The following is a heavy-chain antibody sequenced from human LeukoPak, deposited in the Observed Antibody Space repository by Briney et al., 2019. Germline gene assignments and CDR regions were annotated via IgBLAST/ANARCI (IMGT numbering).Heavy chain of an antibody. V-gene: IGHV3-30*02. CDR1: GFTFSSYG. Sequence: GGSLRLSCAASGFTFSSYGMHWVRQGPGKGLEWVAFIRNDGSHKYYADSVKGRFTISRDNSKHTLYLQMNSLRADDTAVYYCAKAGGSSWDPFDYWGQGTLVTVSS. CDR3: AKAGGSSWDPFDY. CDR2: IRNDGSHK. D-gene: IGHD6-13*01. J-gene: IGHJ4*02.